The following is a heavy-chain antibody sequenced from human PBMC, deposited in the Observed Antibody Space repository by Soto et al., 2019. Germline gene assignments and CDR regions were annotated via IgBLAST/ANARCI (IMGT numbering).Heavy chain of an antibody. D-gene: IGHD6-13*01. Sequence: PSETLSLTCTVSGGSISSYYWSWIRQPPGKGLEWIGYIYYSGSTNYNPSLKSRVTISVDTSKNQFSLKLGSVTAAETAVYYCARSIAAAARTNWFDPWGQGTLVTVSS. CDR1: GGSISSYY. V-gene: IGHV4-59*01. J-gene: IGHJ5*02. CDR2: IYYSGST. CDR3: ARSIAAAARTNWFDP.